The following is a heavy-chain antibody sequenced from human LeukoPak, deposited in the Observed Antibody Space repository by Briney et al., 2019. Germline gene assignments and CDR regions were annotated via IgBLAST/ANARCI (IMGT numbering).Heavy chain of an antibody. CDR1: GFTFSSYA. CDR3: ARAPGEWLRLGYYYYMDV. CDR2: ISYDGSNK. J-gene: IGHJ6*03. V-gene: IGHV3-30*04. D-gene: IGHD5-12*01. Sequence: GGSLRLSCAASGFTFSSYAMHWVRQAPGKGLEWVAVISYDGSNKYYADSVKGRFTISRDNSKNTLYLQMNSLRAEDTAVYYCARAPGEWLRLGYYYYMDVWGKGTTVTVSS.